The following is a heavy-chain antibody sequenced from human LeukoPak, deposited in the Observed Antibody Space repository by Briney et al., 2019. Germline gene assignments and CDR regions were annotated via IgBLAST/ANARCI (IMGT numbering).Heavy chain of an antibody. CDR1: GYTFTSYY. CDR2: INPSGGST. V-gene: IGHV1-46*01. D-gene: IGHD3-9*01. J-gene: IGHJ5*02. CDR3: ARAQETGYYLNWFDP. Sequence: ASVKVSCKASGYTFTSYYMHWVRQAPGQGLEWMGIINPSGGSTSYAQKFQGRVTMTRDTSISTAYMELSRLRSDDTAVYYCARAQETGYYLNWFDPWGQGTLVTVSS.